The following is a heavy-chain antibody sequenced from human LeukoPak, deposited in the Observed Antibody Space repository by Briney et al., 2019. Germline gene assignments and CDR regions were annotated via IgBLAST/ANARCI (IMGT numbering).Heavy chain of an antibody. V-gene: IGHV3-30*02. J-gene: IGHJ4*02. D-gene: IGHD3-16*01. CDR1: GFTFSSYG. CDR3: AKDGGHSSGRELFDY. CDR2: IRYDGSNK. Sequence: PGGSLRLSCAASGFTFSSYGMHWVRQAPGKGLEWVAFIRYDGSNKYYADSVKGRFTISRDNSKNTLYLQMNSLRADDTAVYYCAKDGGHSSGRELFDYRGQGTLVTVSS.